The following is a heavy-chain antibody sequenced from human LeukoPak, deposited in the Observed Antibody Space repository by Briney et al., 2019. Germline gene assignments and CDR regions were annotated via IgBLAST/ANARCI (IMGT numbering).Heavy chain of an antibody. CDR3: VSWSGKYYVTSEIPANS. CDR1: GLTFRNYW. Sequence: VGSLRLSCAASGLTFRNYWRSWMRQAPGKGLEWSAHISEDGSNKYYVDSVKGRFTISRDNAKNSLYLQMNSLRVEDTAVYYCVSWSGKYYVTSEIPANSWGQGTLVTVSS. J-gene: IGHJ4*02. CDR2: ISEDGSNK. D-gene: IGHD3-10*02. V-gene: IGHV3-7*01.